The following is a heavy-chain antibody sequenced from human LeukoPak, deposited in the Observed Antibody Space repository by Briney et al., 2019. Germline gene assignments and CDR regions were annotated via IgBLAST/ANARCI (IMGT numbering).Heavy chain of an antibody. CDR1: GGSISSSNW. CDR3: ARGDYSNYLGAFDI. V-gene: IGHV4-4*02. J-gene: IGHJ3*02. Sequence: SGTLSLTCAVSGGSISSSNWWSWVRQPPGKGLEWIGEIYHSGSTNYNPSLKSRVTISVDTSKNQFSLKLSSVTAADTAVYYCARGDYSNYLGAFDIWGQGTMVTVSS. D-gene: IGHD4-11*01. CDR2: IYHSGST.